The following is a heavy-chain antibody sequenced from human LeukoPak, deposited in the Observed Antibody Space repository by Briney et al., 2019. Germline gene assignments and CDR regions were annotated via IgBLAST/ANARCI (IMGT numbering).Heavy chain of an antibody. CDR2: ISGSGGRI. CDR3: AKNPRLEGWIYFDS. J-gene: IGHJ4*02. CDR1: GFTFSSYA. V-gene: IGHV3-23*01. Sequence: TGGSLRLSCAASGFTFSSYAMHWVRQAPGKGLEWVSSISGSGGRIDYADSVKGRFTISRDNSKNTLSLQMNSLTAEDTAVYYCAKNPRLEGWIYFDSWGQGILVTVSS. D-gene: IGHD1-1*01.